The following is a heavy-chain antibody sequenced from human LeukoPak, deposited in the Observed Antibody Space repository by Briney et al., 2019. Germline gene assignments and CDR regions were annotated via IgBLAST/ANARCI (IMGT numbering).Heavy chain of an antibody. CDR2: IKSKTDGGTT. V-gene: IGHV3-15*01. Sequence: GGSLRLSCAASGFTLSNAWMSWVRQAPGKGLEWVGRIKSKTDGGTTDYAAPVKGRFTISRDDSKNTLYLQMNSLKTEDTAVYYCTTDHPGGPNFDWLSPADYWGQGTLVTVSS. CDR3: TTDHPGGPNFDWLSPADY. J-gene: IGHJ4*02. CDR1: GFTLSNAW. D-gene: IGHD3-9*01.